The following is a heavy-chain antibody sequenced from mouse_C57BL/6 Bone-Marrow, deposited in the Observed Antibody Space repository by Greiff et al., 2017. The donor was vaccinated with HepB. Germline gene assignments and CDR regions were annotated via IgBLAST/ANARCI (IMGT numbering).Heavy chain of an antibody. D-gene: IGHD1-1*01. Sequence: EVQRVESGGGLVKPGGSLKLSCAASGFTFSSYAMSWVRQTPEKRLEWVATISDGGSYTYYPDNVKGRFTISRDNAKNNLYLQMSHLKSEDTAMYYCARGTTVVATDYAMDDRGQGTSVTVPS. CDR2: ISDGGSYT. J-gene: IGHJ4*01. V-gene: IGHV5-4*01. CDR3: ARGTTVVATDYAMDD. CDR1: GFTFSSYA.